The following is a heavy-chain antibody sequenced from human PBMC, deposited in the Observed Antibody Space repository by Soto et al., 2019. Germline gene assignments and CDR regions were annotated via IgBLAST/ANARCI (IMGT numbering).Heavy chain of an antibody. CDR3: ARPSTAGDQFDAFDI. Sequence: SETLSLTCTVSGGSISSYYWSWIRQPPGKGLEWIGYIYYSGSTNYNPSLKSRVTISVDTSKNQFSLKLSSVTAADTAVYYCARPSTAGDQFDAFDIWGQGTMVTVSS. J-gene: IGHJ3*02. D-gene: IGHD7-27*01. V-gene: IGHV4-59*08. CDR2: IYYSGST. CDR1: GGSISSYY.